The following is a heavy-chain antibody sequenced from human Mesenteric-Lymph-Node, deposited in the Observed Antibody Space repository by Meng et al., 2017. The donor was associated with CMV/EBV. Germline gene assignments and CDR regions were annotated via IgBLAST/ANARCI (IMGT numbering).Heavy chain of an antibody. CDR1: GFTFSSYG. Sequence: GGSLRLSCAASGFTFSSYGMHWVRQAPGKGLEWVAVIWYDGSNKYYADSVKGRFTISRDNSKNTLYLQMNSLRAEDTAVYYCARGILTGIFDYWGQGTLVTVSS. CDR3: ARGILTGIFDY. J-gene: IGHJ4*02. CDR2: IWYDGSNK. D-gene: IGHD3-9*01. V-gene: IGHV3-33*01.